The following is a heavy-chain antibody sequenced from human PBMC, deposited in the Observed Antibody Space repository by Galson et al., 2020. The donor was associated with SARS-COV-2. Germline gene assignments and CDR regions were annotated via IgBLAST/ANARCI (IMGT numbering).Heavy chain of an antibody. J-gene: IGHJ4*02. V-gene: IGHV4-39*01. D-gene: IGHD4-17*01. CDR1: GGSISSTTYY. CDR3: ASDYGDSLFDY. Sequence: ETSETLSLTCTVSGGSISSTTYYWAWIRQPPGKGLEWIGSMFYSGSTYYNPSLKSRVTISVDTSKNQFSLKLSSVTAADTAVYYCASDYGDSLFDYWGRGTLVTVSS. CDR2: MFYSGST.